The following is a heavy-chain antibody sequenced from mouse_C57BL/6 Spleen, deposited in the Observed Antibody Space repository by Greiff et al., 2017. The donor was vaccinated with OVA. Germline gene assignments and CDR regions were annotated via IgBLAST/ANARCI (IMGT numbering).Heavy chain of an antibody. CDR3: ASITTVVEPTWFAY. CDR1: GYTFTSYW. J-gene: IGHJ3*01. Sequence: QVQLKQPGTELVKPGASVKLSCKASGYTFTSYWMHWVKQRPGQGLEWIGNINPSNGGTNYNEKFKSKATLTVDKSSSTAYMQLSSLTSEDSAVYYCASITTVVEPTWFAYRGQGTLVTVSA. D-gene: IGHD1-1*01. CDR2: INPSNGGT. V-gene: IGHV1-53*01.